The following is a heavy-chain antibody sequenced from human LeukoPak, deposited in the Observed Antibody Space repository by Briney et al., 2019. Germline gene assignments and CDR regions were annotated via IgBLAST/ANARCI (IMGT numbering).Heavy chain of an antibody. D-gene: IGHD3-3*01. CDR2: IYPGDSDT. Sequence: GESLKISCKGSGYSFTSYWIGWVRQMPGKGLEWMGIIYPGDSDTRYSPSFQGQVTISADKSISTAYLQWSSLKASDTAMYYCARVTYYDSWSGYYTTGGAFDIWGQGTMVTVSS. J-gene: IGHJ3*02. CDR1: GYSFTSYW. CDR3: ARVTYYDSWSGYYTTGGAFDI. V-gene: IGHV5-51*01.